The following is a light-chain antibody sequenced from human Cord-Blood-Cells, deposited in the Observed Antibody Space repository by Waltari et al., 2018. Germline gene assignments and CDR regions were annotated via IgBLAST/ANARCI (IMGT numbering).Light chain of an antibody. CDR2: GAS. Sequence: EIVLTQSPATLSLSPGERATLSCRASQSVSSSYLAWYQQKPGQAPRLLIYGASSRATGITDRFSGSGSGTDFTLTISRLEPEDFAVYYCQQYGSSPLTFGGGTKVEIK. J-gene: IGKJ4*01. CDR3: QQYGSSPLT. CDR1: QSVSSSY. V-gene: IGKV3-20*01.